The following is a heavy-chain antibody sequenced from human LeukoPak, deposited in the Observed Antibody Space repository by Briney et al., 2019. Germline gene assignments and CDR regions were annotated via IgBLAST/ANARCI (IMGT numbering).Heavy chain of an antibody. CDR3: ATERGGDSGYEVWFDC. CDR1: GGSVSSSY. V-gene: IGHV4-4*07. CDR2: IYTGGCT. Sequence: PSETLSLTCTVSGGSVSSSYWSWIRQPAGKGLEWIGRIYTGGCTNYNPSLKSRVTMSLDTSKNLFSLKLSSVTAADTAVYYCATERGGDSGYEVWFDCWGQGTLVTVSS. J-gene: IGHJ4*02. D-gene: IGHD5-12*01.